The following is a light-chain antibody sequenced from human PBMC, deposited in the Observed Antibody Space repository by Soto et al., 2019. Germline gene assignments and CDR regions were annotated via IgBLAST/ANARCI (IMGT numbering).Light chain of an antibody. CDR1: SSNIGSTT. V-gene: IGLV1-44*01. J-gene: IGLJ3*02. CDR3: AAWDDSLNGVV. Sequence: QSVLTQPPSASGTPGQRVTIACSGSSSNIGSTTVKWYQQLPGTAPKLLIYNNNQQPSGVPDRFSGSKSGTSASLAISGLQSEDEADYYCAAWDDSLNGVVFGGGTKLTVL. CDR2: NNN.